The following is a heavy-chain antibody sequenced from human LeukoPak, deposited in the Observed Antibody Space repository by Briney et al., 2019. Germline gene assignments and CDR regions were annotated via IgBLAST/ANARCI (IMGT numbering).Heavy chain of an antibody. Sequence: GASVKVSCKASGYTFTSYDINWVRQAPRQGLEWMGIINPNGGSTSYPQKFQGRVTITGDMSTATAYMELNSLRSGDTAVYYCAADLLGAAAYSWGQGTLVTVSS. CDR1: GYTFTSYD. CDR2: INPNGGST. CDR3: AADLLGAAAYS. D-gene: IGHD6-13*01. J-gene: IGHJ5*02. V-gene: IGHV1-46*01.